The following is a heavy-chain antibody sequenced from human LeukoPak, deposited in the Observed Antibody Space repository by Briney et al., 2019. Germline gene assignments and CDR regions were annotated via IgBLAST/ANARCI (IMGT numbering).Heavy chain of an antibody. D-gene: IGHD2-15*01. V-gene: IGHV1-2*02. CDR3: AREGYCSGGSCCGNWFDP. CDR1: GYTFTGYY. Sequence: ASVKVSCKASGYTFTGYYMHWVRQAPGQELEWMGWINPNSGGTNYAQKFQGRVTMTRDTSISTAYMELSSLRSEDTAVYYCAREGYCSGGSCCGNWFDPWGQGTLVTVSS. CDR2: INPNSGGT. J-gene: IGHJ5*02.